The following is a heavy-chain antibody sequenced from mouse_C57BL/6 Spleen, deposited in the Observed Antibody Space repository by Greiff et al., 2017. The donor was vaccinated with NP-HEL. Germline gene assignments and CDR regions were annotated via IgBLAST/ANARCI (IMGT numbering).Heavy chain of an antibody. V-gene: IGHV5-4*01. Sequence: EVQGLESGGGLVKPGGSLKLSCAASGFTFSSYAMSWVRQTPEKRLEWVATISDGGSYTYYPDNVKGRFTISRDNAKNNLYLQMSHLKSEDTAMYYCARSHYYGSSYWYFDVWGTGTTVTVSS. CDR3: ARSHYYGSSYWYFDV. J-gene: IGHJ1*03. CDR2: ISDGGSYT. CDR1: GFTFSSYA. D-gene: IGHD1-1*01.